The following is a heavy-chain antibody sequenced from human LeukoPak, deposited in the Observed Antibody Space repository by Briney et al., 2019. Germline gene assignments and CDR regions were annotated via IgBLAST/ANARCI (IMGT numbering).Heavy chain of an antibody. CDR1: GYSISSGYY. J-gene: IGHJ4*02. CDR2: IYYSGST. CDR3: ARWCSSTSWVFDY. Sequence: SETLSLTCTVSGYSISSGYYWSWIRQPPGKGLEWIGYIYYSGSTYYNPSLKSRVTISVDTSKNQFSLKLSSVTAADTAVYYCARWCSSTSWVFDYWGQGTLVTVSS. V-gene: IGHV4-30-4*08. D-gene: IGHD2-2*01.